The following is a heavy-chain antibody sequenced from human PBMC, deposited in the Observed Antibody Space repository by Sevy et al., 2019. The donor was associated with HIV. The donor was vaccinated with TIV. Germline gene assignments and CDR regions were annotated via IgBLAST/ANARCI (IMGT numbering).Heavy chain of an antibody. CDR3: TRHLGSGSVASDY. D-gene: IGHD6-19*01. CDR2: IYSSGTT. V-gene: IGHV4-39*01. J-gene: IGHJ4*02. CDR1: GGSIYSSSVF. Sequence: SETLSLTCTVSGGSIYSSSVFWGWIRQSPGKGLEWIGSIYSSGTTYYNPSLKSRLSMSVNTSKNQLSLNLNSVTAADTAMYFCTRHLGSGSVASDYWGPGTLVTVSS.